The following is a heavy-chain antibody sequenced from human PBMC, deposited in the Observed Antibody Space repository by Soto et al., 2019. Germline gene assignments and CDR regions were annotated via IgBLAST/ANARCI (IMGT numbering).Heavy chain of an antibody. CDR1: GYTFTSYT. V-gene: IGHV1-3*01. CDR3: ASSAGISYSYVMDV. CDR2: INAGNGNT. D-gene: IGHD2-15*01. J-gene: IGHJ6*02. Sequence: QVQLVQSGAEVKKPGASVKVSCKASGYTFTSYTIHWVRQAPGQRLEWMGWINAGNGNTKYSQKFQGRVTFTRDTSASTAYMELSSLRSEDTAVYYCASSAGISYSYVMDVWGQGTTVTVSS.